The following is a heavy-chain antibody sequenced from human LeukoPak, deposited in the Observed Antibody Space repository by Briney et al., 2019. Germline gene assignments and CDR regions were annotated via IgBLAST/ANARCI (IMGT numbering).Heavy chain of an antibody. CDR2: INPSGGST. CDR1: GYTFTSYY. Sequence: GASVKVSCKASGYTFTSYYMYWVRQAPGQGLEWVGMINPSGGSTTYAQKFQGRVTMTRDTSTSTVYMELRSLRSEDTAVYYCAREDSSGWYFDYWGQGTLVTASS. J-gene: IGHJ4*02. V-gene: IGHV1-46*01. D-gene: IGHD6-19*01. CDR3: AREDSSGWYFDY.